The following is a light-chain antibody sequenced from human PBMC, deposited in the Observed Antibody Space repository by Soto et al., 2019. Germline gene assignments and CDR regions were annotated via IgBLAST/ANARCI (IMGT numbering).Light chain of an antibody. CDR2: EST. V-gene: IGKV3-11*01. CDR1: QSIHTS. J-gene: IGKJ5*01. Sequence: PGERATLSCRASQSIHTSLAWYQQKPGQTPRLVVYESTLRATGVPDRFGVSGSGTEFTLTVNNLEPEDFAVYDGQPRNVWPTITFGQGTRLEIK. CDR3: QPRNVWPTIT.